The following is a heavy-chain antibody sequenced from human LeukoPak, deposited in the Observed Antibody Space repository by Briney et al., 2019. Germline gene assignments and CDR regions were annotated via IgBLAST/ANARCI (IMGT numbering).Heavy chain of an antibody. D-gene: IGHD2-2*01. CDR3: ARGCSSTSCPPDY. J-gene: IGHJ4*02. CDR2: ISSNGGSK. Sequence: GGSLRLSCAASGFTFSSYAMHWVRQAPGKGLEYVSAISSNGGSKYYANSVKGRFTISRDNSKNTLYLQMGSLRAEDMAVYYCARGCSSTSCPPDYWGQGTLVTVSA. V-gene: IGHV3-64*01. CDR1: GFTFSSYA.